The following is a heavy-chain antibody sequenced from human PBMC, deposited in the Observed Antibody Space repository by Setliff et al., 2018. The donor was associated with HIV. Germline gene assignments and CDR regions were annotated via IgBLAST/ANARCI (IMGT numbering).Heavy chain of an antibody. CDR3: FRGDGFHFFGLDV. J-gene: IGHJ6*02. CDR2: ISGSGNTI. CDR1: GFSFPSYE. D-gene: IGHD3-10*01. V-gene: IGHV3-48*03. Sequence: HPGGSLRLSCAASGFSFPSYEMNWVRQAPGKGLEWISFISGSGNTIFYADSVRGRFTISRDNAKNSLYLQMNNLRAEDTALYYCFRGDGFHFFGLDVWGQGTKVTV.